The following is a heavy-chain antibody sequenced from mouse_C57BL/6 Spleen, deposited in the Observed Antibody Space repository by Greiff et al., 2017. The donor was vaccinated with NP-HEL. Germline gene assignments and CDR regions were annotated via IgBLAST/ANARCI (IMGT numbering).Heavy chain of an antibody. CDR3: ARSLITTVVDY. Sequence: QVQLQQSGAELVKPGASVKLSCKASGYTFTSYWMHWVKQRPGQGLEWIGMIHPNSGSTNYNEKFKSKATLTVDKSSSTAYMQLSSLTSEDSAVYYCARSLITTVVDYWGQGTTLTVSS. J-gene: IGHJ2*01. CDR2: IHPNSGST. D-gene: IGHD1-1*01. V-gene: IGHV1-64*01. CDR1: GYTFTSYW.